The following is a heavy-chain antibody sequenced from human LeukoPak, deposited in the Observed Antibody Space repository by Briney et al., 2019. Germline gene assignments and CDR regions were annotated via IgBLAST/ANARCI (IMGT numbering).Heavy chain of an antibody. CDR3: AKDSRSPFGSGWYFFDY. CDR1: GFTFSTYG. CDR2: IRYDGSNK. Sequence: GGSLRLSCAASGFTFSTYGIHWVRQAPGKGLEWVAFIRYDGSNKYYADSVKGRFTISRDNSKNTLYLQMNSLRAEDTAVYYCAKDSRSPFGSGWYFFDYWGQGTLVTVSS. J-gene: IGHJ4*02. V-gene: IGHV3-30*02. D-gene: IGHD6-19*01.